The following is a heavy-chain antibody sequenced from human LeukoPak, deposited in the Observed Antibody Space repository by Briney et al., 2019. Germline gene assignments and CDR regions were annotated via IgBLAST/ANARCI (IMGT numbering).Heavy chain of an antibody. V-gene: IGHV3-23*01. J-gene: IGHJ4*02. D-gene: IGHD6-25*01. CDR3: AKYIRGYAADFDY. Sequence: GGSLRLSCAASGFTFSSYAMTWVRQAPGKGLEWVSVISDSGAVTHYADSVKGRFTMSRDNSKNTLYLQMKSLRGEDTALYYCAKYIRGYAADFDYWGQGTLVTVSS. CDR1: GFTFSSYA. CDR2: ISDSGAVT.